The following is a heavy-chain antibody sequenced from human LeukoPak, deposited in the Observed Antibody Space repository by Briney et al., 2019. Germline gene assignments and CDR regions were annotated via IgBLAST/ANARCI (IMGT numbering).Heavy chain of an antibody. CDR2: IYYSGST. CDR1: GGSFSDYY. D-gene: IGHD2-15*01. Sequence: SETLSLTCAVYGGSFSDYYWSWIRQPPGKGLEWIGYIYYSGSTYYNPSLKSRVTISVDTSKNQFSLKLSSVTAADTAVYYCARGLVVVAATWFDPWGQGTLVTVSS. V-gene: IGHV4-30-4*01. J-gene: IGHJ5*02. CDR3: ARGLVVVAATWFDP.